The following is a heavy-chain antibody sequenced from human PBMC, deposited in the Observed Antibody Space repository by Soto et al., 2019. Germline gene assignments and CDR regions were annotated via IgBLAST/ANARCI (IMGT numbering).Heavy chain of an antibody. CDR1: GGSISSGGYY. V-gene: IGHV4-31*03. J-gene: IGHJ4*02. D-gene: IGHD4-17*01. Sequence: QVQLQESGPGLVKPSQTLSLTCTVSGGSISSGGYYWTWIRQHPGKGLEWIGYIYSSGSTYYNPSLNSRVIISVDTSKKQFSLKLSSVTAAETAIYYCARGGGHDYSDYGYDYWGQGTLVTVSS. CDR2: IYSSGST. CDR3: ARGGGHDYSDYGYDY.